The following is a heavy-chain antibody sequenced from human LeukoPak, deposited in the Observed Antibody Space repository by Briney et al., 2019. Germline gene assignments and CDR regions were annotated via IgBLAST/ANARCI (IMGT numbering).Heavy chain of an antibody. CDR3: ARPQYYYGSGSPIDY. Sequence: GRSLRLSCAASGFTFSSYGMHWVRQAPGKGLEWVAVIWYDRSNKYYADSVKGRFTISRDNSKNTLYLQMNNLRAEDTAVYYCARPQYYYGSGSPIDYWGQGTLVTVSS. CDR1: GFTFSSYG. J-gene: IGHJ4*02. V-gene: IGHV3-33*01. CDR2: IWYDRSNK. D-gene: IGHD3-10*01.